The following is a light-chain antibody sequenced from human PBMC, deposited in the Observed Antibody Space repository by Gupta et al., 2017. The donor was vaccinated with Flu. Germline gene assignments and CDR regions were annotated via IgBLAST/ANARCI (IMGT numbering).Light chain of an antibody. CDR1: QSVTNF. V-gene: IGKV1-39*01. Sequence: DIQMTQSLSSLSASVGDRVTITCRASQSVTNFLHWYQQKPGKAPKLLIYAASTLQGGVPSRFSGSGSGTDFTLTINSLQPADFATYYCQQGYSTPQTFGRGTTVEIK. CDR2: AAS. J-gene: IGKJ4*02. CDR3: QQGYSTPQT.